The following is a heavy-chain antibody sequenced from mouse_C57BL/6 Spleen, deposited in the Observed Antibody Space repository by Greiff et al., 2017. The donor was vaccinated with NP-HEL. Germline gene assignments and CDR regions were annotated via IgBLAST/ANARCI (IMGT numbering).Heavy chain of an antibody. CDR1: GYTFTDYY. V-gene: IGHV1-26*01. Sequence: VQLQQSGPELVKPGASVKISCKASGYTFTDYYMNWVKQSHGKSLEWIGDINPNNGGTSYNQKFKGKATLTVDKSSSTAYMELRSLTSEDSAVYYCARVGITTVVALYAMDYWGQGTSVTVSS. J-gene: IGHJ4*01. CDR2: INPNNGGT. D-gene: IGHD1-1*01. CDR3: ARVGITTVVALYAMDY.